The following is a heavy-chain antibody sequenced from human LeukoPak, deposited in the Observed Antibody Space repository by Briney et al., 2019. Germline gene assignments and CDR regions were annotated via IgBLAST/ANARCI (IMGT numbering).Heavy chain of an antibody. CDR2: IYPGDSDT. CDR1: GYTFASYW. J-gene: IGHJ3*02. V-gene: IGHV5-51*01. CDR3: ARRAHHDAFDM. Sequence: GESLKISCKGSGYTFASYWIAWVCQTPGKGLEWMGSIYPGDSDTTYSPSFQGQVTISADKSIATAYLKWSSLRASDTAMYYCARRAHHDAFDMWGQGTMVTVSS.